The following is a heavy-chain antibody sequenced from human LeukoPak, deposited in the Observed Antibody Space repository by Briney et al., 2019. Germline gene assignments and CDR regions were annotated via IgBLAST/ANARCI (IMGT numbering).Heavy chain of an antibody. CDR1: GYTFTSYG. Sequence: ASVKVSCKASGYTFTSYGISWVRQAPGQGLEWMGWISAYNGNTNYAQKLQGRVTMTTDTSTSTAYMKLRSLRSDDTAVYYCARGDYDSSGYYGFYYYYYMDVWGKGTTVTVS. D-gene: IGHD3-22*01. V-gene: IGHV1-18*01. J-gene: IGHJ6*03. CDR3: ARGDYDSSGYYGFYYYYYMDV. CDR2: ISAYNGNT.